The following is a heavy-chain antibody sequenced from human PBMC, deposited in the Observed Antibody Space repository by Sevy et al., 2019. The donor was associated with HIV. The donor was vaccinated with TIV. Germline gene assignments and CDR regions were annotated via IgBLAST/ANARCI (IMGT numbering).Heavy chain of an antibody. CDR3: VRDANYDSESSGYPFDD. Sequence: ASVKVSCKTSGYRFVTYGISWVRQVPGQGPQWMGWISGNDGSTREAQIFQDRVTMTTDRTTSTAYMEVRSLRSDDTAVYYCVRDANYDSESSGYPFDDWGQGTLVTVSS. J-gene: IGHJ4*02. D-gene: IGHD3-22*01. CDR2: ISGNDGST. V-gene: IGHV1-18*01. CDR1: GYRFVTYG.